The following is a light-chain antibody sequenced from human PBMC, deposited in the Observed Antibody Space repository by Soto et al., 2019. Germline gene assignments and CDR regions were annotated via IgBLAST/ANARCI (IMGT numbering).Light chain of an antibody. J-gene: IGKJ4*01. CDR1: QRISSH. V-gene: IGKV3-11*01. CDR3: QQRNTWPFT. CDR2: DAS. Sequence: EIVLTQSPVTLSLSTGERATLSCRASQRISSHLAWYQQKPGRAPRLLIYDASNRATGIPAKFSGSGSETDFTLTISSLEPEDFAVYYCQQRNTWPFTFGEGTKVEI.